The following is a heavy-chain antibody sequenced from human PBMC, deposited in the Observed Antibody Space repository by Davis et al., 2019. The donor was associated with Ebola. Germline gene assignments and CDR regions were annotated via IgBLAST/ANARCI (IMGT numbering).Heavy chain of an antibody. CDR2: INHSGST. J-gene: IGHJ5*02. CDR1: GGSFSGYY. V-gene: IGHV4-34*01. D-gene: IGHD3-16*01. CDR3: ARRRFGLGWFDP. Sequence: MPSETLSLTCAVYGGSFSGYYWSWIRQPPGKGLEWIGEINHSGSTNYNPSLKSRVTISVDTSKNQFSLKLSSVTAADTAVYYCARRRFGLGWFDPWGQGTLVTVSS.